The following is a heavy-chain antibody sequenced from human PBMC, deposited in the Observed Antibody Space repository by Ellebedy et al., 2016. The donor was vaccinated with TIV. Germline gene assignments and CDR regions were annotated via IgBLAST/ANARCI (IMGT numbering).Heavy chain of an antibody. V-gene: IGHV3-7*01. Sequence: GGSLRLXXAASGFTFSSYWMSWVRQAPGKGLEWVANIKQDGSEQYYVDSVKGRFTISRDNAKNSLFLQMNSLRAEDTDVYYCARDKLKNAVAGSNFDYWGQGALVTVSS. CDR3: ARDKLKNAVAGSNFDY. CDR1: GFTFSSYW. D-gene: IGHD6-19*01. CDR2: IKQDGSEQ. J-gene: IGHJ4*02.